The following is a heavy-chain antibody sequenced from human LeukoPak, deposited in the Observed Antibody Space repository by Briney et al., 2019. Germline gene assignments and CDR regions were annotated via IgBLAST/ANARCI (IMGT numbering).Heavy chain of an antibody. CDR2: IKRDGSYK. CDR3: ARDPGSGSFDY. Sequence: PGGSLRLSCVASGFTFGNYWMSWVRQAPGKGLEFVANIKRDGSYKNYVDSVKGRFTISRDNAENSVHLQMHSLRAEDTAIYYCARDPGSGSFDYWGQGVLVIVSS. J-gene: IGHJ4*01. CDR1: GFTFGNYW. V-gene: IGHV3-7*01.